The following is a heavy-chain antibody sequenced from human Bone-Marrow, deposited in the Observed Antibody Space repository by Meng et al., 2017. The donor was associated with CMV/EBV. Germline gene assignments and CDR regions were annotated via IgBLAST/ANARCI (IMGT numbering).Heavy chain of an antibody. CDR1: GFTFSDHY. CDR3: AREVLWFGESYYFDY. D-gene: IGHD3-10*01. J-gene: IGHJ4*02. V-gene: IGHV3-72*01. CDR2: TRNKANSYTT. Sequence: GESLKISCAASGFTFSDHYMDWVRQAPGKGLEWVGRTRNKANSYTTEYAASVKGRFTISRDDSKNSLYLQMNSLKTEDTAVYYCAREVLWFGESYYFDYWGQGTLVTVSS.